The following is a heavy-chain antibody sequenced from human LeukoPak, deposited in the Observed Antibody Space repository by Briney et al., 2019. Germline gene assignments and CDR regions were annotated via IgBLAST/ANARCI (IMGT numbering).Heavy chain of an antibody. D-gene: IGHD1-26*01. CDR1: GGSISSGGYY. J-gene: IGHJ4*02. Sequence: SETLSLTCTVSGGSISSGGYYWSWIRQHPGKGLEWIGYIYYSGSTYYNPSLKSRVTISVDTSKNQFSLKLSSVTAADTAVYYCARHGLKLVGASTIYFDNWGQGTLVTVSS. V-gene: IGHV4-31*03. CDR2: IYYSGST. CDR3: ARHGLKLVGASTIYFDN.